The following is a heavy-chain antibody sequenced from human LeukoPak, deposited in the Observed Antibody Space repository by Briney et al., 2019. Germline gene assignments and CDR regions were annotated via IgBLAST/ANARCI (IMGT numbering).Heavy chain of an antibody. CDR2: IYPGDSDT. CDR1: GYSFTSYS. J-gene: IGHJ4*02. Sequence: GESLKTSCKGSGYSFTSYSIGWVRQMPGKGLEWMGIIYPGDSDTRYSPSFQGQVSISADKSISTAYLQWSSLKASDTAMYYCARQGEVDTASYWGQGTLVTVSS. CDR3: ARQGEVDTASY. V-gene: IGHV5-51*01. D-gene: IGHD5-18*01.